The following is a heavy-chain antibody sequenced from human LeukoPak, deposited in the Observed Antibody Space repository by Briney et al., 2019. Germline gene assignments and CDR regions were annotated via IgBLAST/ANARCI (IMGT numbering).Heavy chain of an antibody. Sequence: PSGTLSLTCTVSGGSISIYYWSWIRQPAGKGLEWIGRIYTSGSTNYNPSLKSRVTMSVDTSKNQFSLKLSSVTAADTAVYYCARTRYYYNSRSYGAPYYFDYWGQGTLVTVSS. V-gene: IGHV4-4*07. CDR2: IYTSGST. J-gene: IGHJ4*02. CDR1: GGSISIYY. CDR3: ARTRYYYNSRSYGAPYYFDY. D-gene: IGHD3-10*01.